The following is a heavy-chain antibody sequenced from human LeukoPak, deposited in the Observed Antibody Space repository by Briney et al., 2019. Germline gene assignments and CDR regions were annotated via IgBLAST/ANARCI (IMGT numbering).Heavy chain of an antibody. Sequence: SETLSLTCTVSGGSISSYYWSWIRQPPGKGLEWIGYVYYSGYTNYNPSLKSRVTISVDTSKNQFSLKLSSVTAADTAVYYCARDPYYYYDSSGHYSYFDYWGQGTLVTVSS. V-gene: IGHV4-59*01. D-gene: IGHD3-22*01. CDR3: ARDPYYYYDSSGHYSYFDY. CDR2: VYYSGYT. CDR1: GGSISSYY. J-gene: IGHJ4*02.